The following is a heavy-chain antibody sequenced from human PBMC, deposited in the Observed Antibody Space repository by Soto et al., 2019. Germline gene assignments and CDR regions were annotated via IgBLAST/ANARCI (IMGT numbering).Heavy chain of an antibody. J-gene: IGHJ4*01. CDR3: GRDLRDWDSGSYSYDY. D-gene: IGHD1-26*01. CDR2: IKQDGREK. Sequence: PGGSLRLSCAASGFTFSSYWMSWVRQAPGKGLEWVANIKQDGREKYYVDSVKGRFTISRDNAKNSLYLQMNSLRAEDTAVYYCGRDLRDWDSGSYSYDYWGQGTLVTVS. V-gene: IGHV3-7*04. CDR1: GFTFSSYW.